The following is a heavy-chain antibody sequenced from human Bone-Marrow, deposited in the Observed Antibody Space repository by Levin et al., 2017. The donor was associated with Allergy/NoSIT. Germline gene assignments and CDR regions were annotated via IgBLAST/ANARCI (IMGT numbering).Heavy chain of an antibody. CDR2: ISSDETTT. Sequence: PGGSLRLSCVASGFTFSSSWMHWVRQAPGSGLVWVSQISSDETTTTYADSVKGRFTTSRDNAKKTLYLQMNSLRAEDTAVYYCARVQTGYSDYWGQGSLVTVSS. V-gene: IGHV3-74*01. D-gene: IGHD5-24*01. J-gene: IGHJ4*02. CDR1: GFTFSSSW. CDR3: ARVQTGYSDY.